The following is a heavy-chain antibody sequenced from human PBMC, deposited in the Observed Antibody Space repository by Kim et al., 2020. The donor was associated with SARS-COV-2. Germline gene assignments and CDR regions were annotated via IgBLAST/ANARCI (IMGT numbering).Heavy chain of an antibody. Sequence: IYYADSVKGRFTISRDNAKNSLYLQMNSLRAEDTAVYYCARDQYDSREGYWGQGTLVTVSS. CDR2: I. V-gene: IGHV3-21*01. D-gene: IGHD3-22*01. CDR3: ARDQYDSREGY. J-gene: IGHJ4*02.